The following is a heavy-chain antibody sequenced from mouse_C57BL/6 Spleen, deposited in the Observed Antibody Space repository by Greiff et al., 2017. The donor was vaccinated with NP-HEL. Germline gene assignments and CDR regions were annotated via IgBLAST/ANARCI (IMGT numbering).Heavy chain of an antibody. J-gene: IGHJ2*01. D-gene: IGHD1-1*01. CDR3: ARDRLVAHYFDY. CDR2: ISDGGSYT. CDR1: GFTFSSYA. Sequence: EVMLVESGGGLVKPGGSLKLSCAASGFTFSSYAMSWVRQTPEKRLEWVATISDGGSYTYYPDNVKGRFTISRDNAKNNLYLQMSHLKSEDTAMYYCARDRLVAHYFDYWGQGTTLTVSS. V-gene: IGHV5-4*01.